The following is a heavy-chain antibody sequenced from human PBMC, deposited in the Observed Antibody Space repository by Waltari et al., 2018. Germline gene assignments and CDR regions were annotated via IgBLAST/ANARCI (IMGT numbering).Heavy chain of an antibody. CDR2: IKEDGSVT. Sequence: EVQLVESGGGLVQPGGSLRLSGAVSGFPFSDYWMSWVRQAPGKGLEWVANIKEDGSVTNYVDSVKGRFTISRDNARNSLFLQMNSLRDEDTAIYYCARASSSSSYDAWGQGTLVTVSS. CDR1: GFPFSDYW. CDR3: ARASSSSSYDA. D-gene: IGHD6-6*01. V-gene: IGHV3-7*04. J-gene: IGHJ5*02.